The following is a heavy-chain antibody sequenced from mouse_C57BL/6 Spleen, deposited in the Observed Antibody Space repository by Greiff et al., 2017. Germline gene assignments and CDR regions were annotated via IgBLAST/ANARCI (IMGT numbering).Heavy chain of an antibody. Sequence: QVQLKQSGAELVRPGASVKLSCKASGYTFTDYYINWVKQRPGQGLEWIARIYPGSGNTYYNEKFKGKATLTAEKSSSTAYMQLSSLTSEDSAVYFCARGSNYEAMDYWGQGTSVTVSS. V-gene: IGHV1-76*01. CDR2: IYPGSGNT. J-gene: IGHJ4*01. CDR3: ARGSNYEAMDY. D-gene: IGHD2-5*01. CDR1: GYTFTDYY.